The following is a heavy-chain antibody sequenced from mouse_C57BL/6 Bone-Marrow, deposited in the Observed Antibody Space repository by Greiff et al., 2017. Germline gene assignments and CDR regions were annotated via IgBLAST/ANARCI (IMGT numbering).Heavy chain of an antibody. CDR2: INPGSGGT. V-gene: IGHV1-54*01. Sequence: VQLQQSGAELVRPGTSVKVSCKASGYAFTNYLIEWVKQRPGQGLEWIGVINPGSGGTNYNEKFKGKATLTADKSSSTAYMQLSSLTSEDSAVYFCAIYDGYYDWYFDVWGTGTTVTVSS. D-gene: IGHD2-3*01. CDR1: GYAFTNYL. CDR3: AIYDGYYDWYFDV. J-gene: IGHJ1*03.